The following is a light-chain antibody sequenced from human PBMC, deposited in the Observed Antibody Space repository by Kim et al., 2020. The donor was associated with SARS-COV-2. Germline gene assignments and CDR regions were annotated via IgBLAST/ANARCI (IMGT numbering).Light chain of an antibody. CDR1: SSDVGSYNL. Sequence: QSALTQPASVSGSPGQSITISCTGTSSDVGSYNLVSWYQQHPGKAPKLMIYEGSKRPSGVSNRFSGSKSGNTASLTISGLQAEDEADYYCCSSAGSSPLWVFGGGSQLTVL. V-gene: IGLV2-23*01. CDR2: EGS. CDR3: CSSAGSSPLWV. J-gene: IGLJ3*02.